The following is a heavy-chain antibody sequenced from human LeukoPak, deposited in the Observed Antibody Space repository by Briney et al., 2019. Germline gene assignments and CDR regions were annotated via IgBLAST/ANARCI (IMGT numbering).Heavy chain of an antibody. CDR1: VFTFSRFS. Sequence: GGSLRLSCVASVFTFSRFSMHWVREAPGKGLVWVSRINTDGSDTNYADSVKGRFTISRDNAKNTLYLQMNSLRAEDTALYYCVQSGGMDVWGQGTTVTVSS. J-gene: IGHJ6*02. CDR3: VQSGGMDV. V-gene: IGHV3-74*01. CDR2: INTDGSDT.